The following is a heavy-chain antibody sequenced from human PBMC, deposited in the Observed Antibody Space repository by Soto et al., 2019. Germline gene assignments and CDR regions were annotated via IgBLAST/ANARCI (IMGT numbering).Heavy chain of an antibody. CDR2: ISYDGSDK. Sequence: QVQLVESGGGVVQPGRSLRLSCAASGFTFSSYGMHWVRQAPGKGLEWVAVISYDGSDKYYADSVKGRFTISRDNSKNTLYLQMNSLRAEDTAVYYCTKDRWELPIRRGLIDYWGQGTLVTVSS. D-gene: IGHD1-26*01. J-gene: IGHJ4*02. CDR1: GFTFSSYG. V-gene: IGHV3-30*18. CDR3: TKDRWELPIRRGLIDY.